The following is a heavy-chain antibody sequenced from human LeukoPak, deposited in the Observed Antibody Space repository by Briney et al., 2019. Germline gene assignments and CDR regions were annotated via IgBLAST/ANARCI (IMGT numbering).Heavy chain of an antibody. Sequence: GASAKVSCTASGYTFTSYDINWVRQATGQGLEWMGWMNPNSGNTGYAQKFQGRVTMTRNTSISTAYMELSSLRSEDTAVYYCARAKVGGYYMDVWFDPWGQGTLVTVSS. CDR1: GYTFTSYD. CDR3: ARAKVGGYYMDVWFDP. D-gene: IGHD3-3*01. V-gene: IGHV1-8*01. J-gene: IGHJ5*02. CDR2: MNPNSGNT.